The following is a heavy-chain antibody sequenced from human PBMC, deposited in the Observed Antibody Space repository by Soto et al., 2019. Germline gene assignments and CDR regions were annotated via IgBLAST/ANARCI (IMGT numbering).Heavy chain of an antibody. J-gene: IGHJ6*02. CDR2: IDPSDSYT. Sequence: PGESPKISCKGSGYSFTSYWIGWVRQMPGKGLEWMGRIDPSDSYTNYSPSFQGHVTISADKSISTAYLQWSSLKASDTAMYYCARQYSSGDYYYYGMDVWGQGTTVTV. V-gene: IGHV5-10-1*01. CDR1: GYSFTSYW. CDR3: ARQYSSGDYYYYGMDV. D-gene: IGHD6-19*01.